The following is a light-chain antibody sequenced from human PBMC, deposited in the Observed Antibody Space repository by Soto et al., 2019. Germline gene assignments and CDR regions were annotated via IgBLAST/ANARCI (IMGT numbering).Light chain of an antibody. Sequence: EIVLTQSPGTLSLSPGERATLSCRASQSVRSSYLAWYQHRPGQAPRLLIYGASSRATGVPDRFSGSGSGTDFTLTISRLEPEDFGVYFCHQRNKFGQGTRLEIK. CDR2: GAS. CDR1: QSVRSSY. J-gene: IGKJ5*01. V-gene: IGKV3D-20*02. CDR3: HQRNK.